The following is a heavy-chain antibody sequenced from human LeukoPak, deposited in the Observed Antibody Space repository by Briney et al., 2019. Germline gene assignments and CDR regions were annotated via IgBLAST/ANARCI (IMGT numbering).Heavy chain of an antibody. Sequence: GGSLRLSCAVSGITLSNYGMSWVRQAPGKGLEWVSVIYSGGSTYYADSVKGRFTISRDNSKNTLYLQMNSLRAEDTAVYYCARHDSSGYPIYYYYGMDVWGQGSTVTVSS. D-gene: IGHD3-22*01. J-gene: IGHJ6*02. V-gene: IGHV3-66*04. CDR1: GITLSNYG. CDR2: IYSGGST. CDR3: ARHDSSGYPIYYYYGMDV.